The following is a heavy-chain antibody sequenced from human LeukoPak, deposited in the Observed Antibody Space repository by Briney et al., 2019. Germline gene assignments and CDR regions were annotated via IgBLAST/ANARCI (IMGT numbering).Heavy chain of an antibody. CDR2: INPNSGGT. J-gene: IGHJ4*02. Sequence: ASVKVSCKASGYTFTGYYMHWVRQAPGQGLEWMGWINPNSGGTNYAQKFQGRVTVTRDTSISTAYMDLSRLRSDDTAVYYCARAFYSNGWYYFDYWGQGTLVTVSS. D-gene: IGHD6-19*01. CDR3: ARAFYSNGWYYFDY. V-gene: IGHV1-2*02. CDR1: GYTFTGYY.